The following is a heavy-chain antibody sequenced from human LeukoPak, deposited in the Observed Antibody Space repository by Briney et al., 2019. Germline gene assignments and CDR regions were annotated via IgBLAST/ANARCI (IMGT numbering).Heavy chain of an antibody. V-gene: IGHV3-21*01. CDR3: AREVAVYALQRGRFDP. CDR2: ISSSSSYI. D-gene: IGHD2-8*01. CDR1: GFTFSSYS. Sequence: GGSLRLSCAASGFTFSSYSMNWVRQAPGKGLEWVSSISSSSSYIYYADSVKGRFTISRDNAKNSLYLQMNSLRAEDTAVYYCAREVAVYALQRGRFDPWGQGTLVTVSS. J-gene: IGHJ5*02.